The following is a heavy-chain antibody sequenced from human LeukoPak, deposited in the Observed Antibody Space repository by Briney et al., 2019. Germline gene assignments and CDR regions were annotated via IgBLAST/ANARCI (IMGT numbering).Heavy chain of an antibody. V-gene: IGHV4-4*07. Sequence: NPSETLSLTCTVSGGSISSYYWSWIRQPAGKGLEWIGRINTSGTSNDNPSLRSRVTMSVDTSKNQFSPNLSSVTAADTAVYYCAREDGGPRWLDPWGQGTLVTVSS. J-gene: IGHJ5*02. CDR1: GGSISSYY. CDR3: AREDGGPRWLDP. CDR2: INTSGTS. D-gene: IGHD6-25*01.